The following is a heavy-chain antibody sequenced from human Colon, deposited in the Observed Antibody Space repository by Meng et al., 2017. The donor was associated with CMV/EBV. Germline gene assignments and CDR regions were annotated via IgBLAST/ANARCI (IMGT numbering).Heavy chain of an antibody. CDR1: GFTFSSSW. V-gene: IGHV3-52*01. CDR2: IKCDGSEK. CDR3: AKDMGYTYGVDY. D-gene: IGHD5-18*01. Sequence: GESLKISCAASGFTFSSSWMHWVCQAPEKGLEWVADIKCDGSEKYYVDSVKGRLTISRDNSKNSLYLQMNSLRAEDTALYYRAKDMGYTYGVDYWGQGTLVTVSS. J-gene: IGHJ4*02.